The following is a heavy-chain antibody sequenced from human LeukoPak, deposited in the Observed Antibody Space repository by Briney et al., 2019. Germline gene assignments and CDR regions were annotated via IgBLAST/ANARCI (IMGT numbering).Heavy chain of an antibody. CDR3: AREGDYYDTSGTLDY. J-gene: IGHJ4*02. Sequence: PSETLSLTCTVSGGSISSGSYYWSWIRQPAGKGLEWIGHIYTSGSTNYNPSLKSRVTISLDTSKNQFSLKLNFVTAADTAVYYCAREGDYYDTSGTLDYWGQGTLVTVSS. CDR1: GGSISSGSYY. CDR2: IYTSGST. D-gene: IGHD3-22*01. V-gene: IGHV4-61*09.